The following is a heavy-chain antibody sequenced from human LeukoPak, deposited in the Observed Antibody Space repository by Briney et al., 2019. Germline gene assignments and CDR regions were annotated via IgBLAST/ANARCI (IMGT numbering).Heavy chain of an antibody. D-gene: IGHD5-18*01. CDR3: ARGGYSYGYRTTYYYYMDV. CDR1: GGSFSGYY. Sequence: PSETLSLTCAVYGGSFSGYYWSWIRQPPGKGLEWIGEINHSGSTNYNPSLKSRVTISVDTSKNQFSLKLSSVTAADTAVYYCARGGYSYGYRTTYYYYMDVWGKGTTVTVSS. CDR2: INHSGST. J-gene: IGHJ6*03. V-gene: IGHV4-34*01.